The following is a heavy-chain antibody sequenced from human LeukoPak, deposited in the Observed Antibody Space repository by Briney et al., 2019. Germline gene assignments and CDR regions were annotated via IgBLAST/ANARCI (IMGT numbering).Heavy chain of an antibody. CDR2: IWYDGSNK. CDR1: GFTFSSYA. V-gene: IGHV3-33*08. J-gene: IGHJ4*02. Sequence: GGSLRLSCAASGFTFSSYAMHWVRQAPGKGLEWVAVIWYDGSNKYYADSVKGRFTISRDNSKNTLYLQMNSLRAEDTAVYYCARARGSGSYPFDYWGQGTLVTVSS. D-gene: IGHD3-10*01. CDR3: ARARGSGSYPFDY.